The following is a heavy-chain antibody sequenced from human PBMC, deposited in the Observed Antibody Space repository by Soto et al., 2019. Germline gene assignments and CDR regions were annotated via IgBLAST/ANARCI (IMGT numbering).Heavy chain of an antibody. CDR3: ARQRQLRPHGMDV. J-gene: IGHJ6*02. CDR1: GYIFTTYW. CDR2: IYTGDSDT. V-gene: IGHV5-51*01. Sequence: PGESLKISCKGSGYIFTTYWIGWVRQMPGKGLEWMGIIYTGDSDTRYSPSFQGQVTISADKSISTAYLQWSSLTASDTAMYYCARQRQLRPHGMDVWGHGTTVTVSS. D-gene: IGHD2-2*01.